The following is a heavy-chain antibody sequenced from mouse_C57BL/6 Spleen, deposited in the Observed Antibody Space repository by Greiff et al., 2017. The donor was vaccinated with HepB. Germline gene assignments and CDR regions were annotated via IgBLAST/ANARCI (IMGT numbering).Heavy chain of an antibody. D-gene: IGHD4-1*01. J-gene: IGHJ2*01. Sequence: DVQLVESGGGLVKPGGSLKLSCAASGFTFSSYTMSWVRQTPEKRLEWVATISGGGGNTYYPDSVKGRFTISRDNAKNTLYLQMSSLRSEDTALYYCAKVSLTGTVDYWGQGTTLTVSS. CDR2: ISGGGGNT. CDR1: GFTFSSYT. V-gene: IGHV5-9*01. CDR3: AKVSLTGTVDY.